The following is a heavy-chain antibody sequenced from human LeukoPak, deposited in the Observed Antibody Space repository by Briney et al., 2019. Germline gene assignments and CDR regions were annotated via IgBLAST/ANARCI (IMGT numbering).Heavy chain of an antibody. Sequence: TSETLSLTCTVSGDSISSGSYYWSWIRQPPGKGLEWIGEINHSGSTNYNPSLKSRVTISVDTSKNQFSLKLSSVTAADTAVYYCARNWSDPWGQGTLVTVSS. CDR3: ARNWSDP. CDR1: GDSISSGSYY. J-gene: IGHJ5*02. CDR2: INHSGST. V-gene: IGHV4-39*07.